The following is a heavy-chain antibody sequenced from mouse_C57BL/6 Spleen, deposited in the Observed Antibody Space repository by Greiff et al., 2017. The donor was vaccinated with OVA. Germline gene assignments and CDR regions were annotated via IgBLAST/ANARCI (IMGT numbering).Heavy chain of an antibody. V-gene: IGHV1-9*01. J-gene: IGHJ4*01. CDR2: ILPGSGST. D-gene: IGHD2-3*01. CDR3: ARVRIYDGYYDYAMDY. CDR1: GYTFTGYW. Sequence: VKLQQSGAELMKPGASVKLSCKATGYTFTGYWIEWVKQRPGHGLEWIGEILPGSGSTNYNEKFKGKATFTADTSSNTAYMQLSSLTTEDSAIYYCARVRIYDGYYDYAMDYWGQGTSVTVSS.